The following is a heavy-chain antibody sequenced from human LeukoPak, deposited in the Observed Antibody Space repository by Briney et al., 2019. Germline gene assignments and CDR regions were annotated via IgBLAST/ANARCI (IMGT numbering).Heavy chain of an antibody. V-gene: IGHV4-39*01. J-gene: IGHJ4*02. Sequence: SETLSLTCTVSGGSISSSSYYWGWIRQPPGKGLEWIGSTYYSGSTYYNPSLKSRVTISVDTSKNQFSLKLSSVTAADTAVYYCARLRYSYASHWGQGTLVTVSS. D-gene: IGHD5-18*01. CDR3: ARLRYSYASH. CDR2: TYYSGST. CDR1: GGSISSSSYY.